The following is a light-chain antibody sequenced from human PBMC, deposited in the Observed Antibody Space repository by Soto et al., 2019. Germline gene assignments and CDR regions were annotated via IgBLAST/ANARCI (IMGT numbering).Light chain of an antibody. J-gene: IGLJ1*01. CDR1: GSDVGYYNY. CDR2: EVS. Sequence: QSALTQPASVSGSPGQSITISCTGTGSDVGYYNYVSWYQHHPGKAPKLMIYEVSNRPSGVSNRFSGSKSGNTASLTISGLQAEDEADYYCTSFTATSTYVFGTGTKVTAL. V-gene: IGLV2-14*01. CDR3: TSFTATSTYV.